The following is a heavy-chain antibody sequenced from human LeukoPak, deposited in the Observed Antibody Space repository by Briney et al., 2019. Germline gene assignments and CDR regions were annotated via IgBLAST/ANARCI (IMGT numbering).Heavy chain of an antibody. V-gene: IGHV3-23*03. CDR1: GFTFSSYA. CDR2: IYVDGAT. D-gene: IGHD6-6*01. Sequence: PGGSLRLSCAASGFTFSSYAMSWVRQAPGKGLEWVSVIYVDGATFYADSVKGRFTISRDNAKNPLYLQTNSLRAEDTAVYYCARDHGSFWGQGTLVTVSS. J-gene: IGHJ4*02. CDR3: ARDHGSF.